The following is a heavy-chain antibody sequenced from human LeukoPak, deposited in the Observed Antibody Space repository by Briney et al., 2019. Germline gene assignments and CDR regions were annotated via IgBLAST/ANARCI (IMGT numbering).Heavy chain of an antibody. D-gene: IGHD6-6*01. CDR3: ARYSSSSWFDP. J-gene: IGHJ5*02. V-gene: IGHV1-69*05. Sequence: SVKVPCKASGGTFSSYAISWVRQAPGQGLEWMGRIIPIFGTANYAQKFQGRVTITTDESTSTAYKELTGLRSEGTAVYYCARYSSSSWFDPWGQGTLVTVSS. CDR1: GGTFSSYA. CDR2: IIPIFGTA.